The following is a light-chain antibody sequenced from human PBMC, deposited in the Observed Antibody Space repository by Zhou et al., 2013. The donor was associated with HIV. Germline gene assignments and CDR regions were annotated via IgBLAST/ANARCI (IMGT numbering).Light chain of an antibody. J-gene: IGKJ1*01. V-gene: IGKV1-27*01. CDR2: AAS. CDR3: QKYDSTPRT. CDR1: QGLSNY. Sequence: DIQMTQSPSSLSASVGDRVTITCRASQGLSNYLAWYQQKPGEVPKLLIYAASTLQPGVPSRFTGSGSDTHFTLTITSLQPEDVAVYYCQKYDSTPRTFGQGTKGGN.